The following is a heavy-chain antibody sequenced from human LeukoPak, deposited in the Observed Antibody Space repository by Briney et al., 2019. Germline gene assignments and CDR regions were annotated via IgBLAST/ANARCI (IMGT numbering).Heavy chain of an antibody. CDR3: ARVRHAARDYYYYYMDV. CDR2: IYHSGIT. J-gene: IGHJ6*03. V-gene: IGHV4-38-2*02. Sequence: SETLSLTCTVSDYSISSGYGYYWGWIRQPPGKGLEWIGNIYHSGITYYNHFNSSLKSRVTISVDTSKNQFSLKLSSVTAADTAVYYCARVRHAARDYYYYYMDVWGKGTTVTVSS. D-gene: IGHD6-13*01. CDR1: DYSISSGYGYY.